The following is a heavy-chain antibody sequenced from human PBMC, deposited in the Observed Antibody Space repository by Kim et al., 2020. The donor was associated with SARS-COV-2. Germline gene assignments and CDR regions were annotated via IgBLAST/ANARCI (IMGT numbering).Heavy chain of an antibody. CDR3: AKVIRGYNRPSDH. D-gene: IGHD1-20*01. CDR2: IGGGGGHS. J-gene: IGHJ4*02. CDR1: GFTFSDYA. V-gene: IGHV3-23*01. Sequence: GGSLRLSCVGSGFTFSDYAMSWVRQPPGKGLEWVSGIGGGGGHSIDADSVKGRFTISRDNSRNILYLQMSSLRVEDTAVYYCAKVIRGYNRPSDHWGRGTLVTVSS.